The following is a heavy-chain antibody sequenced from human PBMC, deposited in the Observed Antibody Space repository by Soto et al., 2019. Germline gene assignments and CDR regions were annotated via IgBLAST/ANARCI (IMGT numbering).Heavy chain of an antibody. CDR2: IYYSGST. CDR1: GGSISSGGYY. Sequence: SETLSLTCTVSGGSISSGGYYWSWIRQHPGKGLEWIGYIYYSGSTYYNPSLKSRVTISVDTSKNQFSLKLSSVTAADTAVYYCASGHYDSIAFDYWGQGTLVTVSS. J-gene: IGHJ4*02. D-gene: IGHD3-22*01. CDR3: ASGHYDSIAFDY. V-gene: IGHV4-31*03.